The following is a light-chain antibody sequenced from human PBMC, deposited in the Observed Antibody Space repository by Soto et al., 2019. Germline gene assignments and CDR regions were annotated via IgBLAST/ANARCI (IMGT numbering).Light chain of an antibody. CDR1: QSLSSN. Sequence: EIVMTQSPATLSVSPGERATLSCRASQSLSSNLAWYQQKPGQVPRLLIYGASTRATGIPARFSGSGSGTEFTLTISSLQSEDFAVYCCQQYNKWPRTFGQGTKVEIK. J-gene: IGKJ1*01. CDR2: GAS. CDR3: QQYNKWPRT. V-gene: IGKV3-15*01.